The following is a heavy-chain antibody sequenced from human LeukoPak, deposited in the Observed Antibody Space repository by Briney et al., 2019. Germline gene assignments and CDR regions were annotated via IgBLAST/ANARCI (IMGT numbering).Heavy chain of an antibody. V-gene: IGHV4-59*01. Sequence: SETLSLTCTVSGGSISSYYWGWIRQPPGKGLEWIGYIYYSGSTNYNPSLKSRVTISVDTSKNQFSLKLSSVTAADMAVYYCARGPRKDIVVVPAALHFDYWGQGTLVTVSS. CDR1: GGSISSYY. D-gene: IGHD2-2*01. CDR3: ARGPRKDIVVVPAALHFDY. CDR2: IYYSGST. J-gene: IGHJ4*02.